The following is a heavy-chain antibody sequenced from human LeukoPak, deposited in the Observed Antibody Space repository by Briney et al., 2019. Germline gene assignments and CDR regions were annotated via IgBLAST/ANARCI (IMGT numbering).Heavy chain of an antibody. V-gene: IGHV3-23*01. J-gene: IGHJ5*02. CDR3: AKVGCSSTSCYAGGVFWFDP. CDR2: ISGSGGST. D-gene: IGHD2-2*01. Sequence: GGSLRLSCAASGFTFSSYAMSWVRQAPGKGLEWVSAISGSGGSTYHADSVKGRFTISRDNSKNTLYLQMNSLRAEDTAVYYCAKVGCSSTSCYAGGVFWFDPWGQGTLVTVSS. CDR1: GFTFSSYA.